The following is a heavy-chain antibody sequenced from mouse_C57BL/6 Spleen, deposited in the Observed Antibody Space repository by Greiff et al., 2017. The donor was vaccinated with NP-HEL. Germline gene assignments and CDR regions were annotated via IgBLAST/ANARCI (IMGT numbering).Heavy chain of an antibody. Sequence: VQLQQPGAELVKPGASVKLSCKASGYTFTSYWMQWVKQRPGQGLEWIGEIDPSDSYTNYNQKFKGKATLTVDTSSSTAYMQLSSLTSEDSAVYYCARRLPPDYWGQGTTLTVSS. D-gene: IGHD2-4*01. CDR1: GYTFTSYW. CDR2: IDPSDSYT. J-gene: IGHJ2*01. V-gene: IGHV1-50*01. CDR3: ARRLPPDY.